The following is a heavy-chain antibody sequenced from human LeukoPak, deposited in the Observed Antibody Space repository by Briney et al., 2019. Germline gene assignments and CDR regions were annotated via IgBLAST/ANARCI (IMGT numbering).Heavy chain of an antibody. V-gene: IGHV1-8*01. CDR2: MNPNSGNT. J-gene: IGHJ3*02. Sequence: VSVKVSCKASGYTFTSYDINWVRQATGQGLEWMGWMNPNSGNTGYAQKLQGRVTMTTDTSTSTAYMELRSLRSDDTAVYYCAKAYSGSPRGAFDIWGQGTMVTVSS. CDR1: GYTFTSYD. CDR3: AKAYSGSPRGAFDI. D-gene: IGHD1-26*01.